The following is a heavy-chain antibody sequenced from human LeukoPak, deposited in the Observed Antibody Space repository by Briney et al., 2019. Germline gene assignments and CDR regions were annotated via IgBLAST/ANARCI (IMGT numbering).Heavy chain of an antibody. D-gene: IGHD2-15*01. J-gene: IGHJ5*02. Sequence: SVKVSCKASGGTFSSYAISWVRQAPGQGLEWMGRIIPILGIANYARKFQRRVTITADKSTSTAYMELSSLRSEDTAVYYCARGNCSGGSCYSVWFDPWGQGTLVTLPS. V-gene: IGHV1-69*04. CDR1: GGTFSSYA. CDR2: IIPILGIA. CDR3: ARGNCSGGSCYSVWFDP.